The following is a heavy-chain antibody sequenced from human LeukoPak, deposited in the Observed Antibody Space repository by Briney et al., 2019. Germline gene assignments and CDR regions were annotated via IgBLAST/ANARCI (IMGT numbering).Heavy chain of an antibody. CDR2: IYHSGTT. CDR1: GGSISNGGYS. V-gene: IGHV4-30-2*01. CDR3: ARNYYGSGSFYVHN. Sequence: SQTLSLTCAVSGGSISNGGYSWSWIRQPPGKGLEWIGLIYHSGTTHYNPSLKSRLTFSLDKSKNQFSLKLTSVTAADTALYYCARNYYGSGSFYVHNWGQGTLVTGSS. J-gene: IGHJ4*02. D-gene: IGHD3-10*01.